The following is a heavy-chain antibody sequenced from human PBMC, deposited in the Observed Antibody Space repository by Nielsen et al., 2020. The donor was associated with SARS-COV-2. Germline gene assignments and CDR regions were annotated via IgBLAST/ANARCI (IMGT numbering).Heavy chain of an antibody. J-gene: IGHJ4*02. V-gene: IGHV4-59*01. Sequence: SETLSLTCTVSGGSISSYYWSWIRQPPGKGLEWIGYIYYSGSTNYNPSLKSRVTISVDTSKNQFSLKLSSVTAADTAVYYCARGRGWNSGCTETLFDYWGQGTLVTVSS. CDR1: GGSISSYY. CDR2: IYYSGST. D-gene: IGHD6-19*01. CDR3: ARGRGWNSGCTETLFDY.